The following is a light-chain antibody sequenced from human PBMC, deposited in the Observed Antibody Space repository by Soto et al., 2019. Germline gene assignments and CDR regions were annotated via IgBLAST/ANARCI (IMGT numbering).Light chain of an antibody. CDR3: MQGTRWPPYT. Sequence: DVVMTQSPLSLPVTLGQPASISCRSSQSLVYSDGNAYLNWFHQRPGQSPRRLIYKVSYRDSGVPDRFSGSGSGTEFTLKISRVEAEDVGVYYCMQGTRWPPYTFGQGTKLEIK. J-gene: IGKJ2*01. CDR2: KVS. V-gene: IGKV2-30*01. CDR1: QSLVYSDGNAY.